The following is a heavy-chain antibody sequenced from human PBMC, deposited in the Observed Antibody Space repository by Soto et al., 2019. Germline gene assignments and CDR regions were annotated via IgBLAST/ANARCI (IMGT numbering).Heavy chain of an antibody. V-gene: IGHV1-8*01. D-gene: IGHD1-26*01. Sequence: QVHLVQSGAEVKQPGASVKVSCRTSGYTFTNYDISWVRQATGQGLEWMGWVNPDSANTGYAQKFQGRVTLTRDTSISTAYMELNSLTSEDTATYYCARAIRDQLLSDYWGQGSLVIVSS. J-gene: IGHJ4*02. CDR2: VNPDSANT. CDR3: ARAIRDQLLSDY. CDR1: GYTFTNYD.